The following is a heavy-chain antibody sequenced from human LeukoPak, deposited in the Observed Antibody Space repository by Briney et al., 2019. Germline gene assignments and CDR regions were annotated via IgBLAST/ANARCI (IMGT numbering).Heavy chain of an antibody. V-gene: IGHV4-34*01. D-gene: IGHD2-15*01. Sequence: SETLSLTCAVYGGSFNGYYWSWIRQSPGEGLEWIGEINDSGVTNCNPSLESRVVLSVDTSKNQFSLGLSSVTAADTAVYYCARRLVDSGASQVSAHWGQGTLVTVSS. CDR3: ARRLVDSGASQVSAH. CDR1: GGSFNGYY. J-gene: IGHJ4*02. CDR2: INDSGVT.